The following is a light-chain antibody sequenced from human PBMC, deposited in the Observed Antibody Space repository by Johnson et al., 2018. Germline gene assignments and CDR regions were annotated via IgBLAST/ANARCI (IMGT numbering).Light chain of an antibody. Sequence: QSVLTQPPSVSAAPGQKVTISCSGSSSNIGNNYVSWYQQLPGTDPKLLIYENNKRPSGIPDRFSGSKSGTSATLGITGLQTGDEADYYCGTWDSSLSAGNVFGTGTKVTVL. J-gene: IGLJ1*01. CDR1: SSNIGNNY. V-gene: IGLV1-51*02. CDR3: GTWDSSLSAGNV. CDR2: ENN.